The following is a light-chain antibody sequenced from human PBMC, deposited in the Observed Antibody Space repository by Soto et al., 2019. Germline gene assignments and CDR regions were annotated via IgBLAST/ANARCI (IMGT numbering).Light chain of an antibody. CDR3: SSYTTSNTRLID. CDR1: SSDVGGYNY. Sequence: QSALTQPASVSGSPGQSITISCTGTSSDVGGYNYVSWYQHHPGKAPKLIIYDVSNRPSGVSNRFSGSKSGNTASLTISGLQPEDEADYYCSSYTTSNTRLIDFGTGTKLTVL. CDR2: DVS. V-gene: IGLV2-14*03. J-gene: IGLJ1*01.